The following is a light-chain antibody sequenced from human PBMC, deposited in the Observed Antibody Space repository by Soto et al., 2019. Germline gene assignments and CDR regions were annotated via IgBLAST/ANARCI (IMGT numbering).Light chain of an antibody. CDR3: SSYTGSSYV. CDR1: GSDVGDYNY. Sequence: QSALTQPPSASGSPGQSVTISCTGTGSDVGDYNYVSWYQQHPGKAPKLMIYEVSKRPSGVPDRFSGSKSGNTASLTVSGLQAEDEATYYCSSYTGSSYVFGTGTKVTVL. V-gene: IGLV2-8*01. CDR2: EVS. J-gene: IGLJ1*01.